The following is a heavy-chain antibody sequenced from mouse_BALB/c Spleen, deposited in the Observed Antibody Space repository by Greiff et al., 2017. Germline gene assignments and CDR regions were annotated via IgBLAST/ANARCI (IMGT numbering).Heavy chain of an antibody. CDR1: GYSFTGYY. J-gene: IGHJ4*01. CDR2: INPYNGAT. V-gene: IGHV1-31*01. CDR3: ARKEYDYDNYAMDY. D-gene: IGHD2-4*01. Sequence: EVQLQQSGPELVKPGASVKISCKASGYSFTGYYMHWVKQSHVKSLEWIGRINPYNGATSYNQNFKDKASLTVDKSSSTAYMELHSLTSEDSAVYYCARKEYDYDNYAMDYWGQGTSVTVSS.